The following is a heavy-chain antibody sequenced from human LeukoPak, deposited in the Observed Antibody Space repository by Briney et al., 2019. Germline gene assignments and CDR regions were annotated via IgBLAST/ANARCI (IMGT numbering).Heavy chain of an antibody. Sequence: SVKVSCKASGGTFSSNAISWVRQAPGQGLEWMGGIIPIFGIANHAQKFQDRVTITADKSTSTAYMELSSLRAEDTAVYYCARDPSSGWYLKGWFDPWGQGTLVTVSS. J-gene: IGHJ5*02. CDR2: IIPIFGIA. CDR1: GGTFSSNA. D-gene: IGHD6-19*01. V-gene: IGHV1-69*10. CDR3: ARDPSSGWYLKGWFDP.